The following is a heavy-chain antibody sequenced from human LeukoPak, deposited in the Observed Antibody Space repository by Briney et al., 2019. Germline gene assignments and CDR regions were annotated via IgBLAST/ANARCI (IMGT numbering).Heavy chain of an antibody. D-gene: IGHD4-23*01. CDR3: ARGVDGDYGGYFDY. CDR1: GGSFSGYY. J-gene: IGHJ4*02. V-gene: IGHV4-34*01. Sequence: SETLSLTCAVYGGSFSGYYWSWIRQPPGKGLEWIGEINHSGSTNYNPSLKSRVTISVDTSKNQLSLKLSSVTAADTAVYYCARGVDGDYGGYFDYWGQGTLVTVSS. CDR2: INHSGST.